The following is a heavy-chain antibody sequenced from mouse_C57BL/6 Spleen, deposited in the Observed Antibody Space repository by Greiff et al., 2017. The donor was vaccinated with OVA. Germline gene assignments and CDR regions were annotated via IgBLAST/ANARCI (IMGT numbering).Heavy chain of an antibody. CDR3: ARCCCSVYVGFAY. J-gene: IGHJ3*01. V-gene: IGHV1-53*01. D-gene: IGHD3-2*02. CDR1: GYTFTSYW. Sequence: QVQLQQPGTELVKPGASVKLSCKASGYTFTSYWMHWVKQRPGQGLEWIGNINPSNGSTNYNEKFKSKATLTVDKSSSTAYMQLSSLTSEDSAVDYCARCCCSVYVGFAYWGQGTMVTVSA. CDR2: INPSNGST.